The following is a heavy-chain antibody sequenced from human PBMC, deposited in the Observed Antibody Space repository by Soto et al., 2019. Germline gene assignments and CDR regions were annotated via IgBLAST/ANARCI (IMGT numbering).Heavy chain of an antibody. CDR2: IIPIFRTP. CDR3: ARSTGSGFRPGTHRFNWFDP. J-gene: IGHJ5*02. CDR1: GVTFSSFA. Sequence: QVQRVQSGAEVKQPGSSVKVSCQASGVTFSSFAISWVRQAPGQGLEWMGGIIPIFRTPNYAQNFQGRVTITADESTSSVYMELSRLRSEDTAVYYCARSTGSGFRPGTHRFNWFDPWGQGTLVTVSS. V-gene: IGHV1-69*01. D-gene: IGHD5-12*01.